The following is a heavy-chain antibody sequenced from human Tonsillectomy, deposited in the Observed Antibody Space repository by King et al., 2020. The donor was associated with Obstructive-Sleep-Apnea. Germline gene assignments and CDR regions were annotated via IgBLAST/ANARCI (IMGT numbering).Heavy chain of an antibody. CDR2: IYLDDDK. J-gene: IGHJ4*02. D-gene: IGHD3-22*01. V-gene: IGHV2-5*02. Sequence: ITLKESGPTLVKPTQTLTLTCTFSGFSLSTRGVGVGWIRQPPGKALELLALIYLDDDKRYSPSLKSTLTITKDTSKNQVVLTTTNMDPVDTATYYCAHRQEVYYDTSGFDYWGQGTLVTVSS. CDR1: GFSLSTRGVG. CDR3: AHRQEVYYDTSGFDY.